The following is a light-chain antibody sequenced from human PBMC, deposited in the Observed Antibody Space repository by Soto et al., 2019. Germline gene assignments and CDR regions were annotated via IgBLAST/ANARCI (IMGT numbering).Light chain of an antibody. Sequence: QSVLTQPASVSGSPGQSSTISCTGNSSDVGGYNYVSWYQQHPGKAPKLMIYEVSNRPSGVSNRFSGPKSGNTASLTISGLQAEDEADYYCSSYTSSSTYVLGTGTKVTVL. CDR3: SSYTSSSTYV. CDR1: SSDVGGYNY. V-gene: IGLV2-14*01. CDR2: EVS. J-gene: IGLJ1*01.